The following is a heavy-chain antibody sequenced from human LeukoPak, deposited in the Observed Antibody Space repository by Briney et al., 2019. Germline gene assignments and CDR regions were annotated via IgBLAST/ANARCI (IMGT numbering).Heavy chain of an antibody. Sequence: PGGSLRLSCAASGFTFSSYWMSWVRQAPGKGLEWVANIKQDGSEKYYVDSVKGRFTISRDNAKNSLYLQMNSLRAEDTAVYYCARGLSDSSGYYLNWFDPWGQGTLVTVSS. V-gene: IGHV3-7*01. J-gene: IGHJ5*02. D-gene: IGHD3-22*01. CDR3: ARGLSDSSGYYLNWFDP. CDR1: GFTFSSYW. CDR2: IKQDGSEK.